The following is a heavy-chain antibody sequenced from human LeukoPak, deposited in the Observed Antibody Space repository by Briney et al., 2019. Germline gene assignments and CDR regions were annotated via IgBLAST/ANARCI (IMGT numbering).Heavy chain of an antibody. CDR3: ARALTENIVVVPAAMSNFDY. D-gene: IGHD2-2*01. Sequence: GASVKVSCKASGYTFTSYYMHWVRQAPGQGLEWMGIINPSGGSTSYAQKFQGRVTMTRDTFTSTVYMELSSLRSEDTAVYYCARALTENIVVVPAAMSNFDYWGQGTLVTVSS. J-gene: IGHJ4*02. CDR2: INPSGGST. V-gene: IGHV1-46*01. CDR1: GYTFTSYY.